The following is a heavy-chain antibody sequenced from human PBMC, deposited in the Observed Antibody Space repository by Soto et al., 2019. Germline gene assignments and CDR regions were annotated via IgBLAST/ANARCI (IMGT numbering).Heavy chain of an antibody. Sequence: EVQLEESGGGLVQPGGSLRLSCAASGLTVSDNYIRWVRHAPGKGLEWVSVIYRGGDTYYADSVKGRFTISRDNSKNTGNLKLNGLGDEETAVNNCAVGHGNEPNDYWGKGPLVT. J-gene: IGHJ4*02. V-gene: IGHV3-66*01. CDR2: IYRGGDT. CDR1: GLTVSDNY. CDR3: AVGHGNEPNDY.